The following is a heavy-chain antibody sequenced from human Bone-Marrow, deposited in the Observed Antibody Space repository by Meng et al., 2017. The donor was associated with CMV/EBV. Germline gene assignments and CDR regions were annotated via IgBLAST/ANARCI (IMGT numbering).Heavy chain of an antibody. CDR3: ARDGIVVVPAAPMDYYYYGMDV. V-gene: IGHV3-53*01. D-gene: IGHD2-2*01. CDR2: IYSGGST. CDR1: GFTVSSNY. Sequence: GESLKISCAASGFTVSSNYMSWVRQAPGKGLEWVSVIYSGGSTYYADSVKGRFTISRDNAKNSLYLQMNSLRAEDTAVYYCARDGIVVVPAAPMDYYYYGMDVWGQGTTVTVSS. J-gene: IGHJ6*02.